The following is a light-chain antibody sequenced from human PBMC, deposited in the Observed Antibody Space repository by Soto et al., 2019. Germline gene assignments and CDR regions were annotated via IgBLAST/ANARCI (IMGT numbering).Light chain of an antibody. J-gene: IGKJ4*01. CDR2: DVS. Sequence: DIQMTQSPSTLSASVGDRVTITCRASQSIRNWLAWYQQKPGKAPKVLIYDVSTLESGVPSRFSGSGSGTEFTLTISGLQPDDFATDYCQQYNNCFGGGPEEEIK. CDR1: QSIRNW. CDR3: QQYNNC. V-gene: IGKV1-5*01.